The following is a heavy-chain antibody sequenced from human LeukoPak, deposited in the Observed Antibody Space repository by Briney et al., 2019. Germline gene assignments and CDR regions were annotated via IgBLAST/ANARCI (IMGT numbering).Heavy chain of an antibody. CDR3: ARRIGDIVVVPAAKGAVAVRRLGYFQH. Sequence: GASVKVSCKASGYTFTSYDINWVRQATGQGLEWMGWMNPNSGNTGYAQKFQGRVTMTRNTSISTAYMELSSLRSEDTAVYYCARRIGDIVVVPAAKGAVAVRRLGYFQHWGQGTLVTVSS. D-gene: IGHD2-2*01. J-gene: IGHJ1*01. V-gene: IGHV1-8*01. CDR1: GYTFTSYD. CDR2: MNPNSGNT.